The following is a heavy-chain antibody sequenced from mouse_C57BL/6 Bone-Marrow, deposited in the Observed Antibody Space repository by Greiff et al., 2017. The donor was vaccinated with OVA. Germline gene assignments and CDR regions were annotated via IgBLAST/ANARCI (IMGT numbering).Heavy chain of an antibody. J-gene: IGHJ1*03. CDR3: ARSSYDYGSSYWYFDV. Sequence: EVKLVESVAELVRPGASVKLSCTASGFNIKNNYMHWVKQRPEQGLEWIGRIDPANGNTKYAPKFQGKATITADTSSNTAYLQISSLTSEDTAIYYCARSSYDYGSSYWYFDVWGTGTTVTVSS. D-gene: IGHD1-1*01. V-gene: IGHV14-3*01. CDR2: IDPANGNT. CDR1: GFNIKNNY.